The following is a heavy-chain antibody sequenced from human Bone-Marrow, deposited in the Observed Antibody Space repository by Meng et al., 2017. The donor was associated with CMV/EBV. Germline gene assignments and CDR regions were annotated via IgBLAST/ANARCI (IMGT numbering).Heavy chain of an antibody. CDR3: ARERGYNRHDAFDI. J-gene: IGHJ3*02. Sequence: ASVKVSCKASGYTFTSYAMHWVRQAPGQRLEWMGWSNAGNGNTKYSQEFQGRVTITADKSTSTAYMELSSLRSEDTAVYYCARERGYNRHDAFDIWGQGTMVTVSS. CDR2: SNAGNGNT. D-gene: IGHD5-24*01. CDR1: GYTFTSYA. V-gene: IGHV1-3*02.